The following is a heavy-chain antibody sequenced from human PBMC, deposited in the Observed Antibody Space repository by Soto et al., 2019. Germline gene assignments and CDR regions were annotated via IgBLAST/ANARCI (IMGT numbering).Heavy chain of an antibody. CDR1: GFTFSSYW. Sequence: VSLRLSCAASGFTFSSYWMSWVRQAPGKGLEWVANIKQDGSEKYYVDSVKGRFTISRDNAKNSLYLQMNSLRAEDTAVYYCARVGRITIFGVVIDVFRYWGQGTLVTVSS. D-gene: IGHD3-3*01. J-gene: IGHJ4*02. CDR2: IKQDGSEK. V-gene: IGHV3-7*01. CDR3: ARVGRITIFGVVIDVFRY.